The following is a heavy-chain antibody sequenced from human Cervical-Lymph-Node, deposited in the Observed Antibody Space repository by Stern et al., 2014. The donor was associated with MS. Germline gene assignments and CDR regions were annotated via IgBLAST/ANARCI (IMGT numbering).Heavy chain of an antibody. CDR2: ISRGGTSV. CDR3: VRDLCKSRICYPFDY. J-gene: IGHJ4*02. V-gene: IGHV3-11*01. CDR1: GFTFSDYY. Sequence: VQLVESGGGLVKAGGSLRLSCAASGFTFSDYYMSWIRQAPGKGLEWVSYISRGGTSVYYAESVEGRFTISRDNAKNSLFLQMKSLRAEDTAIYYCVRDLCKSRICYPFDYWGQGTPVTVSS. D-gene: IGHD2-15*01.